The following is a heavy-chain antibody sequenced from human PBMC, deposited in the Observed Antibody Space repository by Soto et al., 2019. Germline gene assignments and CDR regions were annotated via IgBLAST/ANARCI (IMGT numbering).Heavy chain of an antibody. CDR1: GGSISSYY. V-gene: IGHV4-59*01. CDR3: ARDSVRAAAGTGWFDP. Sequence: SETLSLTCTVSGGSISSYYWSWIRQPPGKGLEWIGYIYYSGSTNYNPSLKSRVTISVDTSKNQFSLKLSSVTAADTAVYYCARDSVRAAAGTGWFDPWGQGTLVTVS. CDR2: IYYSGST. D-gene: IGHD6-13*01. J-gene: IGHJ5*02.